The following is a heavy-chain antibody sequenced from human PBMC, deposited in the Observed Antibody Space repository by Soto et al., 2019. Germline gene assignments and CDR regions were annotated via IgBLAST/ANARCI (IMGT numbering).Heavy chain of an antibody. J-gene: IGHJ3*01. V-gene: IGHV3-7*05. CDR2: IKRDGSVK. CDR3: AKDYNYCDGSVCYDVFDV. Sequence: EVQLVESGGGLVQPGGSLRLSCVASGLTFSNYWMAWVRQAPGKGLEWVANIKRDGSVKNLAESEGGRFTISRDNAETSLYLHMNSLRGEDTAVHYCAKDYNYCDGSVCYDVFDVWGQGTMVAVSS. CDR1: GLTFSNYW. D-gene: IGHD3-22*01.